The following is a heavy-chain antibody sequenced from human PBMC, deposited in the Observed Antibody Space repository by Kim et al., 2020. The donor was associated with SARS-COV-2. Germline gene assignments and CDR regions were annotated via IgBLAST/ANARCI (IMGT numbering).Heavy chain of an antibody. J-gene: IGHJ4*02. D-gene: IGHD6-13*01. V-gene: IGHV4-34*01. CDR3: ARALRGIAATGFDY. Sequence: NPSLKSRVTISVDTSKNQFSLKLSSVTAADTAVYYCARALRGIAATGFDYWGQGTLVTVSS.